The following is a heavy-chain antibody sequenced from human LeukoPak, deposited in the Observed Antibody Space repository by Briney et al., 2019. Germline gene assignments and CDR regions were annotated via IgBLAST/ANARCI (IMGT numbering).Heavy chain of an antibody. CDR1: EFTFSSFA. CDR2: ISGGGTTT. J-gene: IGHJ6*03. Sequence: PGGSLRLSCAASEFTFSSFAMSWVRQAPGKGLEWVSAISGGGTTTFYADSVKGRFTISRDNSKNTLYLQMNSLRAEDTAVYYCARSGSYYYYYMDVWGKGTTVTVSS. D-gene: IGHD1-26*01. V-gene: IGHV3-23*01. CDR3: ARSGSYYYYYMDV.